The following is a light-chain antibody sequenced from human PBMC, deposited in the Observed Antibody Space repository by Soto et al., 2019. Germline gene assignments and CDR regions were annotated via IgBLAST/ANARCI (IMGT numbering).Light chain of an antibody. CDR1: SSNIGTNT. Sequence: QSVLTQPPSASGTPGQRVTISYSGSSSNIGTNTVNWYQHFPGTAPKLLIYTNNQRPSGVPDRFSGSKSGTSASLAISGLQSEDEADYYCAAWDDSLNGHVVFGGGTKVTVL. CDR2: TNN. J-gene: IGLJ2*01. CDR3: AAWDDSLNGHVV. V-gene: IGLV1-44*01.